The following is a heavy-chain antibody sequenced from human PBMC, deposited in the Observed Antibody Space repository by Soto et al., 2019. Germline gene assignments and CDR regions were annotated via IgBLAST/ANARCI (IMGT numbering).Heavy chain of an antibody. J-gene: IGHJ4*01. D-gene: IGHD6-19*01. V-gene: IGHV4-61*01. CDR2: IYYSGST. Sequence: SEPLSLTCTVSGGSISSGCYYWSWIRQPPGKGLEWIGYIYYSGSTFYNPSLKSRITISVDTSNNQFSLKLTSVTAADTAVYYCARVHVMVVAGSTFDYWGHGTLVTGSS. CDR3: ARVHVMVVAGSTFDY. CDR1: GGSISSGCYY.